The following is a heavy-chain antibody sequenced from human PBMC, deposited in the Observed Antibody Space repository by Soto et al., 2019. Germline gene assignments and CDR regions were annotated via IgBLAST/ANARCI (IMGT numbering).Heavy chain of an antibody. Sequence: PSETLSLTCTLSVDSISSNSYHWGWTRQPPGKGLEWIGTVYSNGHTYHNPSLKSRLAMAVDTSKNQFSLSLISVTAADTAVYFCASLNNGRPGDSWGQGTLVTVSS. CDR1: VDSISSNSYH. V-gene: IGHV4-39*01. J-gene: IGHJ4*02. CDR2: VYSNGHT. D-gene: IGHD2-8*01. CDR3: ASLNNGRPGDS.